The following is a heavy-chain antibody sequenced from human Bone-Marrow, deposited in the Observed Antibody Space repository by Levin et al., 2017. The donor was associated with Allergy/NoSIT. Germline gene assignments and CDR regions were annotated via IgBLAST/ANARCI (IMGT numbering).Heavy chain of an antibody. CDR3: ARELWYTYGKSGFEI. J-gene: IGHJ3*02. V-gene: IGHV4-39*07. CDR1: GASIRSNSYY. D-gene: IGHD5-18*01. Sequence: PSETLSLTCTVSGASIRSNSYYWAWIRQPPGKGLEWIGSIFDSESSNYNPSLKRRLTMSVDPSKNQFSVRLSSVTAADTGVYYCARELWYTYGKSGFEIWGQGTVVSVSS. CDR2: IFDSESS.